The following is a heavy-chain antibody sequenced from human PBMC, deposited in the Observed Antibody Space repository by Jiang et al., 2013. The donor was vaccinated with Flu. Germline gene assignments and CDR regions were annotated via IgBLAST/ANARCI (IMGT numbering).Heavy chain of an antibody. CDR1: GFTFSSYS. D-gene: IGHD2-15*01. Sequence: VQLLESGGGLVKPGGSLRLSCAASGFTFSSYSMNWVRQAPGKGLEWVSSISTSSSYIYYADSVKGRFTISRDNAKNSLYLQMNSLRAEDTAVYYCARELKYCSGGSCYPEFIYYYGMDVWGQGTTVTVSS. CDR2: ISTSSSYI. CDR3: ARELKYCSGGSCYPEFIYYYGMDV. J-gene: IGHJ6*02. V-gene: IGHV3-21*01.